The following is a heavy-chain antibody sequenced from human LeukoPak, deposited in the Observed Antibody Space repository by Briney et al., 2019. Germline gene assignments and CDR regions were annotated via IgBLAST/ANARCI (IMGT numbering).Heavy chain of an antibody. V-gene: IGHV3-21*01. D-gene: IGHD4-11*01. CDR2: ISSSSSYI. CDR1: GFTFSSYR. Sequence: GGSLSLSCAASGFTFSSYRMIWVRQAPGKGLEWVSSISSSSSYIYYADSVKGRFTISRDNAKNSLYLQMNSLRAEDTAVYYCARVMTTVGYYYYYGMDVWGQGTTVTVSS. J-gene: IGHJ6*02. CDR3: ARVMTTVGYYYYYGMDV.